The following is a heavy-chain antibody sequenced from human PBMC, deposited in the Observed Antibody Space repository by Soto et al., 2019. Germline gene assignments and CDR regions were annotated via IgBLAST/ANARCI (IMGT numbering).Heavy chain of an antibody. D-gene: IGHD4-17*01. V-gene: IGHV3-23*01. CDR3: AKDPPPSGDYLLCPDAFDT. CDR2: ISGSGGST. Sequence: EVQLLESGGGLVQPGGSLRLSCAASGFTFSSYAMSWVRQAPGKGLEWVSAISGSGGSTYYADSVRGRFTISRDNSKNTMYLQMNSLRAEHTAVYYCAKDPPPSGDYLLCPDAFDTWGQGTMVTVSS. J-gene: IGHJ3*02. CDR1: GFTFSSYA.